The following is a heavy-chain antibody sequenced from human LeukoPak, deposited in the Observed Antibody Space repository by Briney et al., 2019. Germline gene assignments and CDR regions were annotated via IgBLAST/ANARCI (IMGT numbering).Heavy chain of an antibody. V-gene: IGHV3-33*06. CDR1: GFTFSNYG. CDR3: AKDSAWFGELLFDAFDI. J-gene: IGHJ3*02. Sequence: GGSLRLSCAASGFTFSNYGMHWVRQAPGKGLQWVAVPWHDGSNEYYTGSVKGRFTISRDNAHNTLYLQMNSLRAEDTAVYYCAKDSAWFGELLFDAFDIWGQGTTVTVS. CDR2: PWHDGSNE. D-gene: IGHD3-10*01.